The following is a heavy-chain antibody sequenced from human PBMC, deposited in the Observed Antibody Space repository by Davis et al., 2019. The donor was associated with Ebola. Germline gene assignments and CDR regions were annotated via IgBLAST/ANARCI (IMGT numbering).Heavy chain of an antibody. V-gene: IGHV3-21*01. D-gene: IGHD3-10*01. CDR3: ARAGGSGSFDAFDI. J-gene: IGHJ3*02. Sequence: GESLKISCAASGFTSSSYAMSWVRQAPGKGLEWVSSISSSSSYIYYADSVKGRFTISRDNAKNSLYLQMNSLRAEDTAVYYCARAGGSGSFDAFDIWGQGTMVTVSS. CDR2: ISSSSSYI. CDR1: GFTSSSYA.